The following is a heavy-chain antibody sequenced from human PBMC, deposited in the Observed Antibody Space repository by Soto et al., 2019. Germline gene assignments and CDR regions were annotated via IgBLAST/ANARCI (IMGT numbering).Heavy chain of an antibody. D-gene: IGHD3-22*01. J-gene: IGHJ1*01. CDR3: ARGYGSSGYYFTHRSQNKRAEYFQH. Sequence: QVQLQQWGAGLLKPSETLSLTSAVYGGSFSGYYWSWIRQPPGKGLEWIGEINHSGSTNYNPSLKSRVTISVDTSKNQFSLKQSSVTAADTPAYYCARGYGSSGYYFTHRSQNKRAEYFQHWGQGTLVTVSS. CDR2: INHSGST. CDR1: GGSFSGYY. V-gene: IGHV4-34*01.